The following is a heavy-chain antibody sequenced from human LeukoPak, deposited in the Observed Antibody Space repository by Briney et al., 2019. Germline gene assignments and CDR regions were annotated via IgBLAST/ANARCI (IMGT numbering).Heavy chain of an antibody. CDR3: ARAFEGTTYYMDV. Sequence: ASVKVSCKASGYTFSSYYMHWVRQAPGQGREWMGIFNPSGGSTSYAQKFQVRVTMTRDMSTSTVYMVLSSLRSEDTAVYYCARAFEGTTYYMDVWGKGTTVTVSS. CDR2: FNPSGGST. J-gene: IGHJ6*03. D-gene: IGHD1-1*01. CDR1: GYTFSSYY. V-gene: IGHV1-46*01.